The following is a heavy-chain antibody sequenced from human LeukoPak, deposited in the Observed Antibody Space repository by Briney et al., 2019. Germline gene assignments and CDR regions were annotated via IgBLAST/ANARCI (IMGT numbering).Heavy chain of an antibody. D-gene: IGHD1-26*01. V-gene: IGHV1-2*02. CDR2: MNPKSGGT. J-gene: IGHJ5*02. Sequence: GASVKVSCKASGYTFSDSYIHWVRQAPGQGLEWMGSMNPKSGGTKYAQKFQDRVSMTRDTSISTAYMELASLTSDDTAVYYCARAGGRSWFDPWGQGTLVTVSS. CDR3: ARAGGRSWFDP. CDR1: GYTFSDSY.